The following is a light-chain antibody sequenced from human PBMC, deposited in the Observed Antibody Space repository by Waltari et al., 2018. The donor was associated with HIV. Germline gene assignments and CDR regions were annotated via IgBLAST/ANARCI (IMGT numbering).Light chain of an antibody. CDR1: QSVSSSY. CDR3: QHYDNSPGEFT. Sequence: EIVLTQSPGTLSLSLGERAPLSCRASQSVSSSYLAWYQQKPGQAPRLLMYGASSRATGIPDRFSGSGAGTDFTLTISRLEPEDFAVYYCQHYDNSPGEFTFGPGTTVDFK. V-gene: IGKV3-20*01. CDR2: GAS. J-gene: IGKJ3*01.